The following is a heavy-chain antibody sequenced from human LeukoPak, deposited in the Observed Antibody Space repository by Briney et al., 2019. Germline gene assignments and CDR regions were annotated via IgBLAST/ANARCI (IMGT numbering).Heavy chain of an antibody. J-gene: IGHJ4*02. D-gene: IGHD6-13*01. Sequence: GGSLRLSCAASGFTFDDYAMHWVRQAPGKGLEWVSGISWKSGSIDYADSVKGRFTISRDNAKNSLYLQMNSLRVEDTALYYCAKADGYSSSSPFDYWGQGTLVTVSS. CDR2: ISWKSGSI. CDR1: GFTFDDYA. V-gene: IGHV3-9*01. CDR3: AKADGYSSSSPFDY.